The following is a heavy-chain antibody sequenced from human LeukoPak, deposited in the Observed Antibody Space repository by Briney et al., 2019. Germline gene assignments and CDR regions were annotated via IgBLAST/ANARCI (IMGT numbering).Heavy chain of an antibody. CDR2: MSPNSGNT. D-gene: IGHD2-8*01. J-gene: IGHJ4*02. V-gene: IGHV1-8*01. CDR3: ARDLSGVNPFDY. CDR1: GYTFTSYD. Sequence: ALVKVSCKASGYTFTSYDINWVRQATGQGLEWMGWMSPNSGNTGYAQKFQGRVTMTRNTSISTAYMELSSLRSEDTAVYYCARDLSGVNPFDYWGQGTLVTVSP.